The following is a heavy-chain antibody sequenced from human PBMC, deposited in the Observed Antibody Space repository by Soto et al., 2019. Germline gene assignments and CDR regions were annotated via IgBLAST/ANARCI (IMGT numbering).Heavy chain of an antibody. CDR1: GGTFSSYT. D-gene: IGHD1-26*01. CDR2: IIPILGIA. Sequence: QVQLVQSGAAVKKPGSSVKVSCKASGGTFSSYTISWVRQAPGQGLEWMGRIIPILGIANYAQKFQGRVTITADKSTSTAHMELSSLRYEDTAVYYCARDKATLGWFDPWGQGTLVTVSS. V-gene: IGHV1-69*08. J-gene: IGHJ5*01. CDR3: ARDKATLGWFDP.